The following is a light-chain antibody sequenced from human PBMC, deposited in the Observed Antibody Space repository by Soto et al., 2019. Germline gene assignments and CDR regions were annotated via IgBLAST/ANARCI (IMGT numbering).Light chain of an antibody. CDR2: AAS. J-gene: IGKJ1*01. V-gene: IGKV1-6*01. CDR3: LQDYNYPWT. CDR1: QSISSY. Sequence: IQMTQPPSSLSASVGDRVTITCRASQSISSYLNWYQQKPGKAPKLLIYAASSLQSGVPSRFSGSGSGTDFTLTISSLQPEDFATYYCLQDYNYPWTFGQGTKVDIK.